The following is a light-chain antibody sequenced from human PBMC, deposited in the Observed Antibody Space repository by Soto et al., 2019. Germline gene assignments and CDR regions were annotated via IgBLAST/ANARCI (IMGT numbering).Light chain of an antibody. CDR1: QTIRSNY. Sequence: ETVLTQSPGTLSLSPGERATLSCRASQTIRSNYLAWYRQTPGQAPRLLIYGASNRATGIADSFSGSGSGTAFTLIISRLEPEDVALYYCQQYGSSPWTFGQGTKVEIK. J-gene: IGKJ1*01. V-gene: IGKV3-20*01. CDR3: QQYGSSPWT. CDR2: GAS.